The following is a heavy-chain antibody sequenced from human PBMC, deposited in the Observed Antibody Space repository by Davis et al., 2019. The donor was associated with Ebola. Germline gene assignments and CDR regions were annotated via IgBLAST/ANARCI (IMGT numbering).Heavy chain of an antibody. V-gene: IGHV1-69*13. CDR3: ASVVPAAHNWFDP. CDR1: GATFSSYA. CDR2: IIPIFGTA. D-gene: IGHD2-2*01. J-gene: IGHJ5*02. Sequence: SVKVSCKASGATFSSYAISWVRQAPGQGLEWMGGIIPIFGTANYAQKFQGRVTITADESTSTAYMELRSLRSDDTAVYYCASVVPAAHNWFDPWGQGTLVTVSS.